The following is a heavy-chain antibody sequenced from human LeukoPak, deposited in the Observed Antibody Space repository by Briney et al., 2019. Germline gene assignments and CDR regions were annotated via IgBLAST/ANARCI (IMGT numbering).Heavy chain of an antibody. V-gene: IGHV3-73*01. Sequence: PGGSLKLSCAAPGFTFSGSAMHWVRQASGKGLEWVGRIRSKANSYATAYAASVKGRFTISRDDSKNTAYLQMNSLKTEDTAVYYCTRHIDYQGDYWGQGTLVTVSS. D-gene: IGHD2-2*01. CDR2: IRSKANSYAT. J-gene: IGHJ4*02. CDR3: TRHIDYQGDY. CDR1: GFTFSGSA.